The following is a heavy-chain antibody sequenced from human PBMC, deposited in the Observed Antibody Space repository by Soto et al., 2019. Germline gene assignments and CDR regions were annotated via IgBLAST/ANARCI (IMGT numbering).Heavy chain of an antibody. Sequence: QVQLVQSGAEVNKPESSVKVSCKAPGGTFSTYAISWVRQAPGQGLEWMGGIIPMFGTANYAQRFQDRVTITADESPNTGYRELSSLRSEDTAVYFCASGIQLWLRRINNGYSGWGQGTLVTVSS. CDR3: ASGIQLWLRRINNGYSG. V-gene: IGHV1-69*12. J-gene: IGHJ4*02. CDR1: GGTFSTYA. D-gene: IGHD5-18*01. CDR2: IIPMFGTA.